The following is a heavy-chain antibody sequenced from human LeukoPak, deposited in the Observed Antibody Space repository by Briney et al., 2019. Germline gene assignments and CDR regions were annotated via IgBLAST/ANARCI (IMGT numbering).Heavy chain of an antibody. Sequence: GSLRLSCAASGLAFSSYWMSWVRQPPGKGLEWIGEIYHSGSTNYNPSLKSRVTISVDKSKNQFSLKLSSVTAADTAVYYCAIFTTRYSSSQASDYWGQGTLVTVSS. D-gene: IGHD6-13*01. V-gene: IGHV4-4*02. J-gene: IGHJ4*02. CDR1: GLAFSSYW. CDR3: AIFTTRYSSSQASDY. CDR2: IYHSGST.